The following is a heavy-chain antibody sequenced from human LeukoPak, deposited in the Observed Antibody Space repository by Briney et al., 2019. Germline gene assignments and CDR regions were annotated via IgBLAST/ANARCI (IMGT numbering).Heavy chain of an antibody. Sequence: SETLSLTCAVYGGSFSGYYWSWIRQPPGKGLEWIGEINHSGSTNYNPSLKSRVTISVDTSKNQFSLKLSSVTAADTAVYYCARTSSWEDYWGQGTLVTVSS. V-gene: IGHV4-34*01. CDR1: GGSFSGYY. D-gene: IGHD6-13*01. CDR3: ARTSSWEDY. J-gene: IGHJ4*02. CDR2: INHSGST.